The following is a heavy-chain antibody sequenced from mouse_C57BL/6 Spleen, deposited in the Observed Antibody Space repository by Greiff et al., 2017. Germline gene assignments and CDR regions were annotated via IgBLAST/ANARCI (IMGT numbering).Heavy chain of an antibody. D-gene: IGHD2-3*01. CDR1: GFTFSDYG. Sequence: EVKLVESGGGLVKPGGSLKLSCAASGFTFSDYGMHWVRQAPEKGLEWVAYISSGSSTIYYADTVKGRFTISRDNAKNTLFLQMTSLRSEDTAMYYCARDGKEYYFDYWGQGTTLTVSS. CDR2: ISSGSSTI. J-gene: IGHJ2*01. CDR3: ARDGKEYYFDY. V-gene: IGHV5-17*01.